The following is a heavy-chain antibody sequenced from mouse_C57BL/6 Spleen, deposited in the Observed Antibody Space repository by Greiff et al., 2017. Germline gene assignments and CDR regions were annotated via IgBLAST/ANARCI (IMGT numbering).Heavy chain of an antibody. CDR2: INPNNGGT. D-gene: IGHD2-3*01. Sequence: EVQLQQSGPELVKPGASVTIPCKASGYTFPDYNMDWVKQSHGKSLEWIGDINPNNGGTIYNQKFKGKATLTVDKSSSTAYMELRSLTSEDTAVYYCARSGIYDGFYYAMDYWGQGTSVTVSS. CDR1: GYTFPDYN. J-gene: IGHJ4*01. CDR3: ARSGIYDGFYYAMDY. V-gene: IGHV1-18*01.